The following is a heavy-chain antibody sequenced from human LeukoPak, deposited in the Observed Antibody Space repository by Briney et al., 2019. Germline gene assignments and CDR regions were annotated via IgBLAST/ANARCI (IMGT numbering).Heavy chain of an antibody. CDR2: IYYSGST. J-gene: IGHJ5*02. CDR3: ARGTHKDIVVVPAPRSWFDP. CDR1: GGSISSSSYY. Sequence: SETLSLTCTVSGGSISSSSYYWGWIRQPPGKGLEWIGSIYYSGSTYYNPSLKSRVTISVDTSKNQFSLKLSSVTAADTAVYYCARGTHKDIVVVPAPRSWFDPWGQGTLVTVSS. D-gene: IGHD2-2*01. V-gene: IGHV4-39*01.